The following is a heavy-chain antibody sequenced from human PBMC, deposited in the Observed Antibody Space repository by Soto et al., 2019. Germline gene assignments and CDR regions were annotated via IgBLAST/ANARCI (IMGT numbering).Heavy chain of an antibody. D-gene: IGHD6-13*01. J-gene: IGHJ4*02. CDR1: GGTFSSYA. CDR3: ARAVGGAAAGTDIDY. Sequence: VASVKVSCKASGGTFSSYAISWVRQAPGQGLEWMGGIIPIFGTANYAQKFQGRVTITADESTSTAYMELSSLRSEDTAVYYCARAVGGAAAGTDIDYWGQGTLVTVSS. V-gene: IGHV1-69*13. CDR2: IIPIFGTA.